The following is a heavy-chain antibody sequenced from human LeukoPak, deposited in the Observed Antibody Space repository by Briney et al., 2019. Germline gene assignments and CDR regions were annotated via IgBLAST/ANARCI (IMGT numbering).Heavy chain of an antibody. D-gene: IGHD5-12*01. J-gene: IGHJ4*02. CDR2: IYTSGST. V-gene: IGHV4-4*09. CDR3: ARHARREGGYEYYFDY. CDR1: GGSISSYY. Sequence: SETLSLTCTVPGGSISSYYWSWIWQPPGKGLEWIGYIYTSGSTNYSPSRKSRVTISVDTSKNLFSLKLSSVTAADTAVYYCARHARREGGYEYYFDYWGQGTLVTVSS.